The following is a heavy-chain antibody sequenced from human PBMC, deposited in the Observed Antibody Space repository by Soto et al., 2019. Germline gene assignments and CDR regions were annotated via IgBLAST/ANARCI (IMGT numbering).Heavy chain of an antibody. CDR1: GGSISSDGYY. CDR3: TREGRINKSDLDY. J-gene: IGHJ4*02. Sequence: TVSGGSISSDGYYWSWIRQHPGKGLEWIGYIFYSGTIYYNPSLKSRVTISVDSSKKQFSLKLTSVTAADTAVYYCTREGRINKSDLDYWGQGTLVTVSS. CDR2: IFYSGTI. V-gene: IGHV4-31*03.